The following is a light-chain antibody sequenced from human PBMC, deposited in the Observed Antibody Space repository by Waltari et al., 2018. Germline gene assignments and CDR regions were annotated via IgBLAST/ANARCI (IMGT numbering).Light chain of an antibody. CDR1: SGHSSNI. Sequence: QLVLTQSPSASASLGASVKLTCTLSSGHSSNIIAWLQHQPEKGPRYLMKVNSDGSHRKGDEIPDRFSGSSSGAERYLTISTVQSEDEADYYCQTGGHGTWVFGGGTKLTVL. CDR2: VNSDGSH. J-gene: IGLJ3*02. V-gene: IGLV4-69*01. CDR3: QTGGHGTWV.